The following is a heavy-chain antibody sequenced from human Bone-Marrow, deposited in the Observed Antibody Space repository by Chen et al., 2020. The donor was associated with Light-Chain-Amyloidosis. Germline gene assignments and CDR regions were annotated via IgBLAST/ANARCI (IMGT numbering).Heavy chain of an antibody. J-gene: IGHJ4*02. D-gene: IGHD5-12*01. CDR1: GYTFPNYW. V-gene: IGHV5-51*01. CDR3: ARRRDGYNFDY. CDR2: IYPADSDA. Sequence: EVQLEQSGPEVKKPGESLKISCKGSGYTFPNYWIGWVRQMPGKGLEWIGVIYPADSDARYSPSFEGQVTISADKSITTAYLQWRSLKASDTAMYYCARRRDGYNFDYWGQGTLVTVSS.